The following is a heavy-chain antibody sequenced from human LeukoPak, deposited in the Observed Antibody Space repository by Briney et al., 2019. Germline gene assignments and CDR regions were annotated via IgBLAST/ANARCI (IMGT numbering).Heavy chain of an antibody. CDR3: ARRIGYCSSTSCYKGNYYFGMDV. D-gene: IGHD2-2*02. Sequence: PSETLSLTCTVSGGSISSYYWSWIRQPPGKGLEWIGYIYYSGSTNYNPSLKSRVTISVDTSKNQFSLKLSSVTAADMAVYYCARRIGYCSSTSCYKGNYYFGMDVWGQGTTVTVSS. CDR1: GGSISSYY. J-gene: IGHJ6*02. CDR2: IYYSGST. V-gene: IGHV4-59*08.